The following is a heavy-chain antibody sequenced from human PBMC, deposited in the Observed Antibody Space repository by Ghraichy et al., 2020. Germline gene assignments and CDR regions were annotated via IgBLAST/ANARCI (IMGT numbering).Heavy chain of an antibody. Sequence: SGPTLVKPTQTLTLTCTFSGFSLSTSGMCVSWIRQPPGKALEWLTRIDWDDDKYYSTSLKTRLTISKDTSKNQVVLTMTNMDPVDTATYYCARMNIVVGQTKYYYYGMDVWGQGTTVTVSS. CDR1: GFSLSTSGMC. CDR2: IDWDDDK. J-gene: IGHJ6*02. CDR3: ARMNIVVGQTKYYYYGMDV. D-gene: IGHD2-15*01. V-gene: IGHV2-70*11.